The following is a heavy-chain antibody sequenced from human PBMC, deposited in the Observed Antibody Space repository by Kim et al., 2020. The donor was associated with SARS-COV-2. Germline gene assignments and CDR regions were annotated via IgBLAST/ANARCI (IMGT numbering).Heavy chain of an antibody. D-gene: IGHD6-13*01. J-gene: IGHJ4*02. V-gene: IGHV3-66*01. Sequence: YYADSVKGRFTISRDNSKNTLYLKMNSLRAEDTAVYYCASLGIAAAGVDYWGQGTLVTVSS. CDR3: ASLGIAAAGVDY.